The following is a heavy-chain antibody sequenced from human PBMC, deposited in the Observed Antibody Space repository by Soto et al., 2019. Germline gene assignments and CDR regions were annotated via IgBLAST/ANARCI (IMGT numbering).Heavy chain of an antibody. V-gene: IGHV3-23*01. CDR3: AKNPSLIGVEGFDP. CDR2: ISGSGGGI. J-gene: IGHJ5*02. D-gene: IGHD3-3*01. CDR1: GFTFSNYG. Sequence: EVQLLESGGGLVQPGGSLRVSCTASGFTFSNYGMSWVRQAPGKGLEWVSSISGSGGGIYYADSVRGRFTISRDNSKNTLYLQMNDLRVEDTAVYYCAKNPSLIGVEGFDPWGQGTLVTVSS.